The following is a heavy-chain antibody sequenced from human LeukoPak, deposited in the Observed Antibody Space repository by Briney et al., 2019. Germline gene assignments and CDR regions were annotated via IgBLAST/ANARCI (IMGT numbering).Heavy chain of an antibody. V-gene: IGHV4-59*08. J-gene: IGHJ4*02. CDR1: GGSISSYY. CDR2: IYYSGST. D-gene: IGHD6-13*01. CDR3: ARAAAYNLDH. Sequence: PSETLSLTCTVSGGSISSYYWSWVRQPPGEGLEWIGYIYYSGSTNYNPSLKSRVTISVDTSKNQFSLKLSSVTAADTAVYYCARAAAYNLDHWGQGTLVIVSS.